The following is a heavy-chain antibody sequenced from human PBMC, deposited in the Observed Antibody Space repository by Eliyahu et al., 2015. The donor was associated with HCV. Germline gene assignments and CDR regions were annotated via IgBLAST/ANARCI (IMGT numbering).Heavy chain of an antibody. CDR2: TYYRSKWYN. V-gene: IGHV6-1*01. CDR1: GDSVSSNSAA. D-gene: IGHD3-22*01. CDR3: ARDPHYYDSSGYRHYYGMDV. J-gene: IGHJ6*02. Sequence: QSGPGLVKPSQTLSLTCAISGDSVSSNSAAWNWIRQSPSRGLEWLGRTYYRSKWYNDYAVSVKSRITINPDTSKNQFSLQLNSVTPEDTAVYYCARDPHYYDSSGYRHYYGMDVWGQGTTVTVSS.